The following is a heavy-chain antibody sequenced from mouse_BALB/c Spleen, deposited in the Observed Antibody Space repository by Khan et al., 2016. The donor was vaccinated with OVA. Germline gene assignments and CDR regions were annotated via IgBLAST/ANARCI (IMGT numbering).Heavy chain of an antibody. V-gene: IGHV1-7*01. J-gene: IGHJ2*01. CDR1: GYTFTSYW. CDR2: INPTSGYT. Sequence: QVRLQQSGAELAKPGASVKMSCTASGYTFTSYWMHWIKRRPGQGLEWIGYINPTSGYTDYNQKFKDKATLTADKSSSTAYMQLSSLTSDDSAVYYCARDRIDYWGQGTALTVSS. CDR3: ARDRIDY.